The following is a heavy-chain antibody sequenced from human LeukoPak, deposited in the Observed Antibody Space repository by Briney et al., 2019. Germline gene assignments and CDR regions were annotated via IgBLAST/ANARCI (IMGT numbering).Heavy chain of an antibody. CDR1: GYEFTDYW. D-gene: IGHD6-13*01. CDR2: IYPDDSDT. J-gene: IGHJ3*02. V-gene: IGHV5-51*01. Sequence: GKSLKISCRGSGYEFTDYWIAWVRQMPGKGLEWMGVIYPDDSDTTYSPSFQGQVTMSVDKSITTAYLHWNTLRASDTAIYCATLLHSSSYVIWGQGTMITVSS. CDR3: ATLLHSSSYVI.